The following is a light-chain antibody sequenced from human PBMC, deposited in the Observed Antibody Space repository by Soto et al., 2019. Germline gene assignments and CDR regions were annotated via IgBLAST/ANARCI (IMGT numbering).Light chain of an antibody. CDR3: QQYNNYPRT. J-gene: IGKJ1*01. CDR2: DAS. CDR1: ESIRTW. V-gene: IGKV1-5*01. Sequence: DIQMTQSPSTLSASIGDRVTITCRASESIRTWLAWYQHKPGKAPKFLIYDASSLESGVPSRFSGSGSGTEFTLTISSLQPDDFATYYCQQYNNYPRTFGQVTKVDIK.